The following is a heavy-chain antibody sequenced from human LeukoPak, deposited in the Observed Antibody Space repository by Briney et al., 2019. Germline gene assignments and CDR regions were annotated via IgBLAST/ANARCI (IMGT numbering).Heavy chain of an antibody. V-gene: IGHV3-30-3*01. D-gene: IGHD3-22*01. CDR1: GFTFSSYP. Sequence: GGSLRLSCEASGFTFSSYPMHWVRQAPGKGLEWVVVISYDGSEKHYADPVKGRFTISRDNSKNTLYLQMNSLRAEDTAVYYCAREGSSGYYPYWGQGILVTVSS. J-gene: IGHJ4*02. CDR3: AREGSSGYYPY. CDR2: ISYDGSEK.